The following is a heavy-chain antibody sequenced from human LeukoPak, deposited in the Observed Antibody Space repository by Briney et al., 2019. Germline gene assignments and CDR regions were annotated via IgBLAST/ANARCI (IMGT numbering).Heavy chain of an antibody. CDR3: ARDFYYGSGSYFDY. CDR2: ISYDGSNK. J-gene: IGHJ4*02. V-gene: IGHV3-30*01. Sequence: GGSLRLSCAASGFTFSSYAMHWVRQAPGKGLEWVAVISYDGSNKYYADSVKGRFTISRDNSKNTLYLQMNSLRAEDTAVYYCARDFYYGSGSYFDYWGQGTLVTVSS. D-gene: IGHD3-10*01. CDR1: GFTFSSYA.